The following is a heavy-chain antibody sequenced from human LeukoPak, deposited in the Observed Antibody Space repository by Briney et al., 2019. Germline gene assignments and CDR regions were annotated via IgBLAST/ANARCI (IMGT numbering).Heavy chain of an antibody. CDR1: GYTFTTYA. V-gene: IGHV1-18*01. CDR2: ISGYNGNK. D-gene: IGHD3-10*01. J-gene: IGHJ3*02. CDR3: ARDDGYYYGSGSSVYDAFDI. Sequence: GASVKVSCKASGYTFTTYAISWVRQAPGQGLEWMGWISGYNGNKKYAQKLQGRVTMTTDTSTSTAYMELRSLRSDDTAVYYCARDDGYYYGSGSSVYDAFDIWGQGTMVTVSS.